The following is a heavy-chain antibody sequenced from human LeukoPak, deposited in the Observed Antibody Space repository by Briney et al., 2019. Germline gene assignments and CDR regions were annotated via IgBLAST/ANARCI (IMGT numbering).Heavy chain of an antibody. Sequence: ASVTVPCQAAGYNFPAYFMHWVRQAPGQGLEWMGRINPNGGDTNYAQKFQGRVTMTSDTSISTAYMELNSLMSDDTAVYYCVRVGFTTSWSNFDYWGQGTLVTVSS. CDR1: GYNFPAYF. CDR2: INPNGGDT. CDR3: VRVGFTTSWSNFDY. J-gene: IGHJ4*02. D-gene: IGHD2-2*01. V-gene: IGHV1-2*06.